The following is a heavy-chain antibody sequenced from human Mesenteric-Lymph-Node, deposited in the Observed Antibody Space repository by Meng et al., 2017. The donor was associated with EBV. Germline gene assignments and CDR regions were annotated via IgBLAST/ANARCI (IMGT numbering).Heavy chain of an antibody. CDR2: IHYSGDT. D-gene: IGHD1-26*01. J-gene: IGHJ4*02. CDR3: ARRSGSYYGYFDY. V-gene: IGHV4-30-4*01. Sequence: QGLRQGPGPGLVKPSGTLSLPCAVSGGSIAGGSYWSWVRQPPGKGLEWIAFIHYSGDTYYNPSLKSRLTISVDTSKDQFSLRLRSVTAADTAVYYCARRSGSYYGYFDYWGQGTLVTVSS. CDR1: GGSIAGGSY.